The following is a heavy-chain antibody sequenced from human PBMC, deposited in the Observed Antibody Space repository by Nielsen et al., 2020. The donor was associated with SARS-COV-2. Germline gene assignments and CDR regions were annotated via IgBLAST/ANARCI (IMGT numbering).Heavy chain of an antibody. CDR2: INPNSGGT. CDR3: AREYDTKTRTGMDV. CDR1: GYTFTGYY. J-gene: IGHJ6*03. V-gene: IGHV1-2*06. Sequence: ASVKVSCKASGYTFTGYYMHWVRQAPGQGLEWMGRINPNSGGTNYAQKFQGRVTMTRDTSISTAYMELSRLRSDDTAVYYCAREYDTKTRTGMDVWGKGTTVTVSS. D-gene: IGHD3-9*01.